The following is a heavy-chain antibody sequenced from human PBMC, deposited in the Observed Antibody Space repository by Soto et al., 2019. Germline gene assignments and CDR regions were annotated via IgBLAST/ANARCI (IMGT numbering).Heavy chain of an antibody. CDR1: GGTFSRLA. Sequence: QVQLVQSGAEVRKPGSSVKVSCKASGGTFSRLAISWVRQAPGQGLEWMGGIIPIFGTPNHAQKFQGRLTITADEATSTVDMELSSLRSEDTAIYYCARGWGEDSSDYFYAYWGQGTLVIVSS. V-gene: IGHV1-69*01. D-gene: IGHD3-22*01. CDR2: IIPIFGTP. CDR3: ARGWGEDSSDYFYAY. J-gene: IGHJ4*02.